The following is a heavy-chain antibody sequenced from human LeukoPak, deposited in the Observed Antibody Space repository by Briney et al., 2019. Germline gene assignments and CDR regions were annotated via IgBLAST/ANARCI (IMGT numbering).Heavy chain of an antibody. CDR2: ISGSGGST. J-gene: IGHJ6*03. Sequence: GGSLRLSCAASGFTFSSYAMSWVRQAPGKGLEWVSAISGSGGSTYYADSVKGRFTISRDNSKNTLYLQMNSLRAEDAAVYYCAKDPVAAYYYMDVWGKGTTVTVSS. D-gene: IGHD4-23*01. CDR1: GFTFSSYA. CDR3: AKDPVAAYYYMDV. V-gene: IGHV3-23*01.